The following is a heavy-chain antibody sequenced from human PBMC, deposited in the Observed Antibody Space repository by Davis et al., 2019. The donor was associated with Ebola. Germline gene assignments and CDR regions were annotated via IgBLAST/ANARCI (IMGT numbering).Heavy chain of an antibody. J-gene: IGHJ4*02. CDR3: ARGYQLPDY. CDR1: GASISNYY. Sequence: SETLSLTCTVSGASISNYYWNWIRQPAGKGLEWIGRILSSDGAIYNPTLKSRVTMSVDASKNQFSLKLSSVTAADTAVYYCARGYQLPDYWGQGTLVTVSS. CDR2: ILSSDGA. V-gene: IGHV4-4*07. D-gene: IGHD2-2*01.